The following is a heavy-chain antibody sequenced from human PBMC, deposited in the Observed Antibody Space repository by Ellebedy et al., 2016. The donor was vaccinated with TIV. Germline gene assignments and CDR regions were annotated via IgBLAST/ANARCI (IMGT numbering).Heavy chain of an antibody. CDR3: ARDLYGGNSVGYYGMDV. V-gene: IGHV1-46*01. D-gene: IGHD4-23*01. CDR2: INPSGGST. J-gene: IGHJ6*02. CDR1: GYTFTSYY. Sequence: ASVKVSXXASGYTFTSYYMHWVRQAPGQGLEWMGIINPSGGSTSYAQKFQGRVTMTRDTSTSTVYMELSSLRSEDTAVYYCARDLYGGNSVGYYGMDVWGQGTTVTVSS.